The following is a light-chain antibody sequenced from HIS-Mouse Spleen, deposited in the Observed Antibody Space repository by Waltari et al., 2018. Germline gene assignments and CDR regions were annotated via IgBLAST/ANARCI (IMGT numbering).Light chain of an antibody. V-gene: IGLV3-10*01. Sequence: SYELTQPPSVSVSPGQTARITCSGAALPKKYAYWYPQKSGQAPVLVIYEDSKRPSGITERFSGSSSGTMATLTISGAQVEDEADYYCYSTDSSGNHRVFGGGTKLTVL. J-gene: IGLJ2*01. CDR2: EDS. CDR1: ALPKKY. CDR3: YSTDSSGNHRV.